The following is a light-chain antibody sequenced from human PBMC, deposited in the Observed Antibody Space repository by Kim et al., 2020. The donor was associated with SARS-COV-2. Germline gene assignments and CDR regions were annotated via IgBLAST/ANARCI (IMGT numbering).Light chain of an antibody. V-gene: IGLV6-57*02. CDR2: EDN. J-gene: IGLJ3*02. CDR3: QSYDSSNLWV. Sequence: KTVPISCTGSSGSIASNYVQWYQQRPGSAPTTVIYEDNQRPSGVPDRFSGSIDSASNSASLTISGLKTEDEADYYCQSYDSSNLWVFGGGTQLTVL. CDR1: SGSIASNY.